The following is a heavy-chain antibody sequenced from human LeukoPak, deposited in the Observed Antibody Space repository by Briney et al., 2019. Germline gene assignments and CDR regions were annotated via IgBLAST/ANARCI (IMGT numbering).Heavy chain of an antibody. V-gene: IGHV3-21*01. D-gene: IGHD3-16*02. CDR1: GFTFSSYS. CDR3: TSAPPYDYVWGSYPSQLDY. CDR2: ISSSSSYI. Sequence: GGSLRLSCAASGFTFSSYSMNWVRQAPGKGLEWVSSISSSSSYIYYADSVKGRFTISRDNAKNSLYLQMNSLRAEDTAVYYCTSAPPYDYVWGSYPSQLDYWGQGTLVTVSS. J-gene: IGHJ4*02.